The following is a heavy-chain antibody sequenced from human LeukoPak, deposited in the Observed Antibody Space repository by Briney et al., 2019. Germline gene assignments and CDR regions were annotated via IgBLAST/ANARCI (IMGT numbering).Heavy chain of an antibody. D-gene: IGHD3-10*02. J-gene: IGHJ6*04. V-gene: IGHV3-23*01. Sequence: GGSLRLSCAASGFTFSSSAMNWVRQAPGKGLEWVSTISGSGDRTYYADSVKGRFTISRDNAKNSLYLQMNSLRAEDTAVYYCAELGITMIGGVWGKGTTVTISS. CDR3: AELGITMIGGV. CDR2: ISGSGDRT. CDR1: GFTFSSSA.